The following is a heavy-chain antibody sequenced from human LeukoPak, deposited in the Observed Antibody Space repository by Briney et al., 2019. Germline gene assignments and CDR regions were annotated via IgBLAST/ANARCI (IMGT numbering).Heavy chain of an antibody. D-gene: IGHD1-1*01. CDR1: GGSFSGYY. CDR2: INHSGST. J-gene: IGHJ5*02. Sequence: SETLSLTCAVYGGSFSGYYWSWIRQPPGKGLEGIGEINHSGSTNYNPSLKSRVTISVDTSKNQFSLKLSSVTAADTAVYYCARGISTERRHNEGFDPWGQGTLVTVSS. V-gene: IGHV4-34*01. CDR3: ARGISTERRHNEGFDP.